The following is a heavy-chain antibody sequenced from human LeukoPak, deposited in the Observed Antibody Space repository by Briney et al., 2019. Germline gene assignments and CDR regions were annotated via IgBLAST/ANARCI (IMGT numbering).Heavy chain of an antibody. Sequence: SQTLSLTCTVSGGSISSGGYYWSWIRQPPGKGLEWIGYIYHSRSTYYNPSLKSRVTISVDRSKNQFSLKLSSVTAADTAVYYCVRALGEIDYWGQGTLVTVSS. CDR1: GGSISSGGYY. V-gene: IGHV4-30-2*01. CDR2: IYHSRST. D-gene: IGHD3-16*01. CDR3: VRALGEIDY. J-gene: IGHJ4*02.